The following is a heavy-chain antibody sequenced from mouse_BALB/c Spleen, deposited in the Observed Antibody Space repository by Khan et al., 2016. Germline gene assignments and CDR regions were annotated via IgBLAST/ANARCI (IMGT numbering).Heavy chain of an antibody. V-gene: IGHV9-3*02. CDR2: TNTNTGEP. J-gene: IGHJ2*01. CDR3: ARSGGNFDY. CDR1: GYTFTNYG. D-gene: IGHD3-1*01. Sequence: QIQLVQSGPELKKPGETVKISCKASGYTFTNYGMNWVKQAPGKGLKWMGWTNTNTGEPTYAEEFKGRFAFSLETSASTAYFQINNRINEDTATYVCARSGGNFDYWGEGATLTVSS.